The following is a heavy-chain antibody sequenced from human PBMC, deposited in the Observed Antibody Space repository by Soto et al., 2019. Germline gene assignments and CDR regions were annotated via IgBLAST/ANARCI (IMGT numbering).Heavy chain of an antibody. V-gene: IGHV3-48*03. J-gene: IGHJ4*02. CDR2: IPSSGGTI. Sequence: EVQLVESGGGLVQPGGSLRLSCAASGFTFSSFEMNWVRQAPGKGPEWVSYIPSSGGTIYYADSVKGRFTTSRDNATNSLFLQMSSLRADDTAIYYCAIDGTGDFWSGYFTSFDYWGQGTLVTVSS. CDR3: AIDGTGDFWSGYFTSFDY. D-gene: IGHD3-3*01. CDR1: GFTFSSFE.